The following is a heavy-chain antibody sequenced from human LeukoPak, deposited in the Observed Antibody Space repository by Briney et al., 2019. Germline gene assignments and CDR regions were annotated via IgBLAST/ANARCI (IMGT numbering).Heavy chain of an antibody. Sequence: GSLRLSCAASGFTFSDYYMSWIRQPPGKGLEWIGEINHSGNSNYNPSLKSRVTISVDTSKNQFSLKLSSVTAADTAIYYCARQGIRYGSESYYMRGWFDPWGQGTLVTVSS. CDR1: GFTFSDYY. J-gene: IGHJ5*02. V-gene: IGHV4-34*01. CDR2: INHSGNS. D-gene: IGHD3-10*01. CDR3: ARQGIRYGSESYYMRGWFDP.